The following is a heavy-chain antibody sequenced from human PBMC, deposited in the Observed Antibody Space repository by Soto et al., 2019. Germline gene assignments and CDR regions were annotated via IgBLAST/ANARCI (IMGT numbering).Heavy chain of an antibody. J-gene: IGHJ4*02. CDR3: AKWNYDILTGYYTEDY. CDR1: GFTFSSYA. D-gene: IGHD3-9*01. Sequence: GXSLRLSCAASGFTFSSYAMSWVRQAPVKGLEWVSAISGSGGSTYYADSVKGRFTISRDNSKNTLYLQMNSLRAEDTAVYYCAKWNYDILTGYYTEDYWGQGTLVTVSS. V-gene: IGHV3-23*01. CDR2: ISGSGGST.